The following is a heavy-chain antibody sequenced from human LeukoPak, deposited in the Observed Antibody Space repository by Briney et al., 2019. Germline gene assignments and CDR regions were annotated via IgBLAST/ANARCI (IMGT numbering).Heavy chain of an antibody. CDR2: INPNSGGT. D-gene: IGHD3-10*01. CDR3: ASYVNHYYGSGSYYNSWNWFDP. CDR1: GYTFTGYY. V-gene: IGHV1-2*02. J-gene: IGHJ5*02. Sequence: ASVKVPCKASGYTFTGYYMHWVRQAPGQGLEWMGWINPNSGGTNYAQKFQGRVTMTRDTSISTAYMELSRLRSDDTAVYYCASYVNHYYGSGSYYNSWNWFDPWGQGTLVTVSS.